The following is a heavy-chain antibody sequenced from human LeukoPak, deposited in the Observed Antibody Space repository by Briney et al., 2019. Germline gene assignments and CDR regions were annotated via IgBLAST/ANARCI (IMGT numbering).Heavy chain of an antibody. D-gene: IGHD6-19*01. CDR1: GFTFSNYW. CDR2: IKGDGIDT. V-gene: IGHV3-74*01. Sequence: GGSLRLSCAASGFTFSNYWMHWVRQAPGKGLMWVSRIKGDGIDTIGADFVKGRFTTSRDNAKNTLYLQMNSLRAEDTAVYYCAKDLAVAGLYWGQGTLVTVSS. J-gene: IGHJ4*02. CDR3: AKDLAVAGLY.